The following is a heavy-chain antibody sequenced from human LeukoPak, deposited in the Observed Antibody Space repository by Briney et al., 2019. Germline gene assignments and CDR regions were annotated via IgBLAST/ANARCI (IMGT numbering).Heavy chain of an antibody. J-gene: IGHJ4*02. D-gene: IGHD6-19*01. Sequence: GGSLRLSCAASGFTFSSYAMSWVRQAPGKGLEWASAISGSGGSTYYADSVKGRFTISRDNSKNTLYLQMNSLRAEDTAVYYCAKVEGSSGWYYGALDYWGQGTLVTVSS. CDR1: GFTFSSYA. V-gene: IGHV3-23*01. CDR2: ISGSGGST. CDR3: AKVEGSSGWYYGALDY.